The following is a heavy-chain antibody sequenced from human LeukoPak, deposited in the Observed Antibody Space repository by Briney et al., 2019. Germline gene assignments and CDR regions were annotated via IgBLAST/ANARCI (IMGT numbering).Heavy chain of an antibody. CDR1: GGSFSGYY. D-gene: IGHD4-23*01. J-gene: IGHJ4*02. CDR2: INHSGST. V-gene: IGHV4-34*01. CDR3: ARGYGGYFDY. Sequence: SETLSLTCAVYGGSFSGYYWSWIRQPPGKGLEWIGEINHSGSTNYNPSLKSRVTISVDTSKNQFSLKVSSVTAADTAVYYCARGYGGYFDYWGQGTLVTVSS.